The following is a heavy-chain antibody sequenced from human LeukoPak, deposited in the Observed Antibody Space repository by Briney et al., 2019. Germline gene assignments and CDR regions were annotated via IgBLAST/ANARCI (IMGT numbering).Heavy chain of an antibody. V-gene: IGHV4-61*02. CDR3: ASDPGGSGPAS. J-gene: IGHJ5*02. CDR2: IYTSGGT. Sequence: SETLSLTCTVSGGSISSLNYHWTWIRQPAGKGLELIGRIYTSGGTNYSPSFKSRVTISIDTSKNQFSLKLSSVTAADTAVYYCASDPGGSGPASWGPGTLVTVSS. CDR1: GGSISSLNYH. D-gene: IGHD6-19*01.